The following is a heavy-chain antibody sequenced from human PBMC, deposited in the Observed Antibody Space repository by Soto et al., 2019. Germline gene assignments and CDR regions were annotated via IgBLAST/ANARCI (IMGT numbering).Heavy chain of an antibody. CDR3: ARHAVAGTSDYDY. Sequence: PSETLSLTCTVSGGSISSYYWSWIRQPPGKGLEWIGYIYYSGSTNYNPSLKSRVTISVDTSKNQFSLKLSSVTAADTAVYYCARHAVAGTSDYDYWGQRTLVTVSS. V-gene: IGHV4-59*08. D-gene: IGHD6-19*01. CDR2: IYYSGST. J-gene: IGHJ4*02. CDR1: GGSISSYY.